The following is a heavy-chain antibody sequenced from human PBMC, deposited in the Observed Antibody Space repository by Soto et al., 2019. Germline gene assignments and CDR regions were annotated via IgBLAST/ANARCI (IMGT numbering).Heavy chain of an antibody. J-gene: IGHJ6*02. CDR1: GYTFTGYY. V-gene: IGHV1-2*02. D-gene: IGHD2-2*01. CDR3: ARELVPAASHYYYYGMDV. CDR2: INPNSGGT. Sequence: VASVKVSCRASGYTFTGYYMHWVRQAPGQGLEWMGWINPNSGGTNYAQKFQGRVTMTRDTSISTAYMELSRLRSDDTAVYYCARELVPAASHYYYYGMDVWGQGTTVTVSS.